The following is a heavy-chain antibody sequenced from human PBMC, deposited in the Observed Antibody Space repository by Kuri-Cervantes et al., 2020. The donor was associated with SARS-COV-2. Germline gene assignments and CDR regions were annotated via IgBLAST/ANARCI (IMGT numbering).Heavy chain of an antibody. Sequence: SVKVSCKASGVTFSRSAISWVRQAPGQGLEWIGGIIPSFGTVNYAQKFPGRVTITADELTTTASMELSSLRSEDTAVYYCVREGAIFGANWFDPWGQGTPVTVSS. J-gene: IGHJ5*02. CDR1: GVTFSRSA. CDR2: IIPSFGTV. CDR3: VREGAIFGANWFDP. D-gene: IGHD3-3*01. V-gene: IGHV1-69*13.